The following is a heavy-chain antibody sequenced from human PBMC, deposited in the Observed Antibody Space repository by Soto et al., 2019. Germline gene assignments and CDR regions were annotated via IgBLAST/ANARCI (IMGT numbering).Heavy chain of an antibody. CDR3: AKSQSIGWFY. V-gene: IGHV5-51*01. CDR1: GHSFTNYR. D-gene: IGHD6-19*01. Sequence: GESLKISCKGFGHSFTNYRIGWVRQMPGKGLEWMGFIYPADSNTRYSPSFEGHITISFDKSIGTAYLQWSSLKASDTAMYYCAKSQSIGWFYWGQGALVTVSS. J-gene: IGHJ4*02. CDR2: IYPADSNT.